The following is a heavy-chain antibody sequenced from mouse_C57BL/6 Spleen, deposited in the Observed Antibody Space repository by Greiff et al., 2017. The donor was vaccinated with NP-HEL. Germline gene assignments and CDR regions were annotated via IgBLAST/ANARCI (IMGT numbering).Heavy chain of an antibody. Sequence: QVQLQQSGAELVRPGSSVKLSCKASGYTFTSYWMHWVKQRPIQGLEWIGNIDPSDSETHYNQKFKDKATLTVDKSSSTADMQLSSLTSEDSAVYYCARSGDYDTWFAYWGQGTLVTVSA. J-gene: IGHJ3*01. D-gene: IGHD2-4*01. CDR2: IDPSDSET. CDR1: GYTFTSYW. CDR3: ARSGDYDTWFAY. V-gene: IGHV1-52*01.